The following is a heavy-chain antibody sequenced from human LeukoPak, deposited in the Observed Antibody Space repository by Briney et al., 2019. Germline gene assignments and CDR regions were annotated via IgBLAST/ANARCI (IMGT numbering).Heavy chain of an antibody. J-gene: IGHJ4*02. V-gene: IGHV3-30*02. CDR2: IRCDGSNK. CDR3: ARDRFYQPREDFDY. Sequence: GGSLRLSCAASGFTFSSYGMHWVRQAPGKGLEWVAFIRCDGSNKYYADSVKGRFTISRDNSKNTLYLQMNSLRADDTAVYYCARDRFYQPREDFDYWGQGTLVSVSS. D-gene: IGHD2-2*01. CDR1: GFTFSSYG.